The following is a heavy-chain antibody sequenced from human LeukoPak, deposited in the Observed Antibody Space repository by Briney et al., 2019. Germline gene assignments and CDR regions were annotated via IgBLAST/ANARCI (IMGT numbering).Heavy chain of an antibody. CDR3: ASTGYSSSWYTFYWYFDL. Sequence: SETLSLTCTVSGGSTSSGDYYWSWIRQPPGKGLEWIGYIYYSGSTYYNPSLKSRVTISVDTSKNQFSLKLSSVTAADTAVYHCASTGYSSSWYTFYWYFDLWGRGTLVTVSS. CDR1: GGSTSSGDYY. V-gene: IGHV4-30-4*01. D-gene: IGHD6-13*01. J-gene: IGHJ2*01. CDR2: IYYSGST.